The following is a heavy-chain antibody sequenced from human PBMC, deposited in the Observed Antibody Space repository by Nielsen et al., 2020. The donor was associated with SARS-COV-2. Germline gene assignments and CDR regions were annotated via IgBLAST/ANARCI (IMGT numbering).Heavy chain of an antibody. Sequence: ASVKVSCKASGYTFTSYAMNWVRQAPGQRPEWMGWIYPGDGNTRYSKNFQGRVTFSSDISATTAYMELRSLKSEDTGLYFCARDLLGTGYPDYWGQGTLVTVSS. CDR3: ARDLLGTGYPDY. CDR1: GYTFTSYA. CDR2: IYPGDGNT. V-gene: IGHV1-3*01. J-gene: IGHJ4*02. D-gene: IGHD3/OR15-3a*01.